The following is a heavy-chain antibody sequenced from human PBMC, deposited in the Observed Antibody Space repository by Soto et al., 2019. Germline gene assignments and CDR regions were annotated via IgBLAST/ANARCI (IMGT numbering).Heavy chain of an antibody. V-gene: IGHV4-59*01. Sequence: QVQLQESGPGLVKPSETLSLTCSVSGGSISSNYWSWVRQPPGKGLEWIGYIYYSGSTNYNPSLKSRVTISVDTSKNQFSLKLSSVTAADTAVYYCARGDPLLWFGEKVYYGMDVWGQGTTVTVSS. CDR2: IYYSGST. CDR3: ARGDPLLWFGEKVYYGMDV. CDR1: GGSISSNY. D-gene: IGHD3-10*01. J-gene: IGHJ6*02.